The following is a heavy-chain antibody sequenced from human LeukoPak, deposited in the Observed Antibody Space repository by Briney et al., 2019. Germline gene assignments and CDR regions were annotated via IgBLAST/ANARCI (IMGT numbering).Heavy chain of an antibody. CDR3: AIWGDYDVLTGYYVPDY. D-gene: IGHD3-9*01. V-gene: IGHV3-23*01. CDR2: ITGSGTNT. J-gene: IGHJ4*02. CDR1: GFTFSNYA. Sequence: PGGSLRLSCVASGFTFSNYAMSWVRQAPGKGLEWVSAITGSGTNTYYADSLKGRFTISRDNSKNTVFLQMNSLRHEDTAIYYCAIWGDYDVLTGYYVPDYWGQGTLVTVSS.